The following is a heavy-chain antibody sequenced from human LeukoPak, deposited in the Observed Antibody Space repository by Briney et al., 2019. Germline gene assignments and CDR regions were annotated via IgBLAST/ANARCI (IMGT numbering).Heavy chain of an antibody. D-gene: IGHD5-12*01. CDR2: ISGSGGST. Sequence: PGGSLRLSCAASGFTFSSYAMNWVRQAPGKGLEWVSAISGSGGSTYYADSVTGRFTISRDNSKNTLYLQMNSLRAEDTAVYYCAKGPSDIVVSYYGMDVWGQGTTVTVSS. CDR3: AKGPSDIVVSYYGMDV. J-gene: IGHJ6*02. CDR1: GFTFSSYA. V-gene: IGHV3-23*01.